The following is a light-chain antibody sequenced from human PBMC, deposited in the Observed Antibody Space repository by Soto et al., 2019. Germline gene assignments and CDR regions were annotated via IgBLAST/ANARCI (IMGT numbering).Light chain of an antibody. CDR3: QQSASSVT. Sequence: ETVFTQSPGTLSLSQGETATLTCSASHSVSSTFLAWYQQKPGQAPTLLIYDADTRATGIPDRFSGSGFGTHFTLTISSLEPEDFAMYYCQQSASSVTFGQGTRLEIK. J-gene: IGKJ5*01. CDR1: HSVSSTF. CDR2: DAD. V-gene: IGKV3-20*01.